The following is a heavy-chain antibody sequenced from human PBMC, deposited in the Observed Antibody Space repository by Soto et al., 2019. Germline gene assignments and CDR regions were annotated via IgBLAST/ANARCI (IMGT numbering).Heavy chain of an antibody. CDR3: ASGLPGYFDS. D-gene: IGHD4-17*01. CDR2: INAGSGYT. J-gene: IGHJ4*02. Sequence: QVQLVQSGAEVKKPGASVKVSCKASGYSFTSYSMHWVRQAPGQRLEWLGWINAGSGYTKYSQKFQGRVTLTRDTSATTAYMELSSLRSEDTAVYYCASGLPGYFDSWGQGTLVTVSS. V-gene: IGHV1-3*01. CDR1: GYSFTSYS.